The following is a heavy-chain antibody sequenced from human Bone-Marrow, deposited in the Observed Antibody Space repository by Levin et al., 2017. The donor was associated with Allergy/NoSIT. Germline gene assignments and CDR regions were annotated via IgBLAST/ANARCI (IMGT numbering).Heavy chain of an antibody. CDR2: ISPSSGVT. CDR1: GSTFTGYY. Sequence: KAGGSLRLSCKPSGSTFTGYYIHWVRQAPGQGLEWMGRISPSSGVTTYAQNFQGRVTMTRDTYISTAYMELSDLSSDDTAVYYCARGPNPSYGSSWFDFWGQGTLVSVSS. D-gene: IGHD6-13*01. CDR3: ARGPNPSYGSSWFDF. V-gene: IGHV1-2*06. J-gene: IGHJ5*01.